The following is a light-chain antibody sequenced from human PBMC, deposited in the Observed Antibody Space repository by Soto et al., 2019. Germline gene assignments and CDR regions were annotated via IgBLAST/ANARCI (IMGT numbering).Light chain of an antibody. CDR3: QQYNNWLTWT. CDR1: QSVSSN. J-gene: IGKJ1*01. CDR2: GAS. Sequence: EIVMTQSPATLSVSPGERATLSCRASQSVSSNLAWYQQKPGQAPMLLIYGASPRATGIPARFSGSGSGTEFTLTISRLQSEDSANYYLQQYNNWLTWTFGQRNKVEIK. V-gene: IGKV3-15*01.